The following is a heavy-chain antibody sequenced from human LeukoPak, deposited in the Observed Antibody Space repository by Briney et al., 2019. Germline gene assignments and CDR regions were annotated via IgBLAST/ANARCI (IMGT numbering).Heavy chain of an antibody. CDR3: AKYDSFDHYYDSGGRFDY. V-gene: IGHV3-23*01. D-gene: IGHD3-22*01. Sequence: GGSLRLSCAASGFTFSSYAMTWVRQAPGKGLEWVSGISGSGGDTYYADSAKGRFTISRDNSKSTLFLQMNSLRAEDTAIYYCAKYDSFDHYYDSGGRFDYWGQGTLVTVSS. J-gene: IGHJ4*02. CDR1: GFTFSSYA. CDR2: ISGSGGDT.